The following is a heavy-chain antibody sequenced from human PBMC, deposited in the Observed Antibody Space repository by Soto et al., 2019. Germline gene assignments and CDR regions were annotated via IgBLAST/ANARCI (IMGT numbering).Heavy chain of an antibody. Sequence: QVQLVQSGAEVRKPGSSVKVSCKASGGTFDTYAVSWVRQAPGQGLEWMGGIIPMFGTPYYAQRCQGRVTITADESPGTAYMGLRSLRSEDTAVYYCARDRDFGSYFGSFYWGQGALVTVSS. J-gene: IGHJ4*02. V-gene: IGHV1-69*01. CDR1: GGTFDTYA. D-gene: IGHD1-26*01. CDR3: ARDRDFGSYFGSFY. CDR2: IIPMFGTP.